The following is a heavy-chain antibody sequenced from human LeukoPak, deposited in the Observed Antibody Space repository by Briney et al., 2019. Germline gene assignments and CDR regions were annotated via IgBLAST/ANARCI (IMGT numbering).Heavy chain of an antibody. J-gene: IGHJ4*02. CDR2: IKSNSGDT. CDR1: GYTFTGYY. CDR3: ARSHDYGYFDY. V-gene: IGHV1-2*02. Sequence: ASVKVSCKASGYTFTGYYLHWVRQAPGQGLEWMGSIKSNSGDTNYVQKFQGRVTMTRDTSIGTAYMDLSRLDSDDTAVYYCARSHDYGYFDYRGQGTLVTVSS. D-gene: IGHD4-17*01.